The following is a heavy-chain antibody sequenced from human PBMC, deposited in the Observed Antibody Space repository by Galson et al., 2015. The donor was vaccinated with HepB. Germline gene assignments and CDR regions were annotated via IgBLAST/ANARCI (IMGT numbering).Heavy chain of an antibody. CDR3: AKDQSSSSIGAVPAAPSYYFDY. J-gene: IGHJ4*02. CDR2: IWYNGRNK. CDR1: GFTFSSNV. V-gene: IGHV3-33*06. D-gene: IGHD2-2*01. Sequence: SLRLSCAASGFTFSSNVMHWVRQAPGKGLEWVAVIWYNGRNKYYADSVKGRFTISRDNSKNALYLQVNSLRAEDTAVYYCAKDQSSSSIGAVPAAPSYYFDYWGQGTLVTVST.